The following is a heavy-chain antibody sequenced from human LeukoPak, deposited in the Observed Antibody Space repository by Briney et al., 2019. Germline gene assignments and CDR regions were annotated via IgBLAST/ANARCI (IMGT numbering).Heavy chain of an antibody. CDR2: IYHSGST. J-gene: IGHJ4*02. D-gene: IGHD6-13*01. CDR1: GGSISSGGYS. CDR3: ARGSLAAAGDVFDY. Sequence: PSQTLSLTCAVSGGSISSGGYSWSWIRQPPGKGLEWIGYIYHSGSTYYNPSLKSRVTISVDRSKNQFSLKLSSVTAADTAVYYCARGSLAAAGDVFDYWGQGTLVTVSS. V-gene: IGHV4-30-2*01.